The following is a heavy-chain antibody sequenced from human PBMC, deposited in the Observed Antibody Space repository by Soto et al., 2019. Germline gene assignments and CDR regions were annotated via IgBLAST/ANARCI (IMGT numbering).Heavy chain of an antibody. D-gene: IGHD2-15*01. CDR2: IYYDGSNE. J-gene: IGHJ3*02. V-gene: IGHV3-33*01. CDR1: EFTFSNFG. Sequence: QVQLVESGGGVVQPGRSLRLSCAASEFTFSNFGMHWVRQAPGKGLEWVAVIYYDGSNEYYADSVKGRFTISRDNSKNTLYLQMNSLRAEDTAVYYCAIVDVVVAADAFEIWGQGTMVTVSS. CDR3: AIVDVVVAADAFEI.